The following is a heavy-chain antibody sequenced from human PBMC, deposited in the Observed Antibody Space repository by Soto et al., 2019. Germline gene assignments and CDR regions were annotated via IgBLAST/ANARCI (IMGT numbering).Heavy chain of an antibody. Sequence: PSETLSLTCTVSGGSISSGDYYWSWIRQPPGKGLEWIGYIYCSGSTYYNPSLKSRVTISVDTSKNQFSLKLSSVTAADTAVYYCARVGWFGESSSVDWFDPWGQGTLVTVSS. J-gene: IGHJ5*02. V-gene: IGHV4-30-4*01. CDR2: IYCSGST. CDR1: GGSISSGDYY. CDR3: ARVGWFGESSSVDWFDP. D-gene: IGHD3-10*01.